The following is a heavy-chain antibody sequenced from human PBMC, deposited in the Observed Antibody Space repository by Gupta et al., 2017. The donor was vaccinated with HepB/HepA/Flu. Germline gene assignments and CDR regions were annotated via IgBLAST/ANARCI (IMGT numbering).Heavy chain of an antibody. CDR3: ARDANYDSLSWFDP. D-gene: IGHD3-9*01. J-gene: IGHJ5*02. V-gene: IGHV3-7*01. Sequence: EVQLVESGGGLVQPGGSLRLSCAASGFTFNNYWRHWVRQAPGTGLEWVANINQDGSKMYYVGSVRGRFTISRDNANNSLFLQMNSLRAEDTAVYYCARDANYDSLSWFDPWGQGTLVTVSS. CDR1: GFTFNNYW. CDR2: INQDGSKM.